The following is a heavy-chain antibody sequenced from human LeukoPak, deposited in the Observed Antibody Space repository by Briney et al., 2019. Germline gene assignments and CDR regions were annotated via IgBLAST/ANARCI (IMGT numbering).Heavy chain of an antibody. D-gene: IGHD3-16*01. J-gene: IGHJ5*02. CDR3: ARSRELYDYVWGSYPNWFDP. CDR2: IYHSGST. Sequence: PSETLSLTCAVSGGSISSGGYSWSWIRQPPGKGLEWIGYIYHSGSTYYNPSLKSRVTISVDRSKNQFSLKLSSVTAADTAVYYCARSRELYDYVWGSYPNWFDPWGQGTLVTVSS. CDR1: GGSISSGGYS. V-gene: IGHV4-30-2*01.